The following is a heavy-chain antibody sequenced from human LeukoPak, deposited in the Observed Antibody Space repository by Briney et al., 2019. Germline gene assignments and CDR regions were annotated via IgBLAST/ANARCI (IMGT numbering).Heavy chain of an antibody. CDR3: ARDSGYALNWFDP. J-gene: IGHJ5*02. CDR1: GYSISSGYY. CDR2: IYHSGST. V-gene: IGHV4-38-2*02. D-gene: IGHD5-12*01. Sequence: SETLSLTCTVSGYSISSGYYWGWIRPPPGKGLEGIGSIYHSGSTYYNPSLKRRVTISVDTSKNQFSLKLSSVTAADTAVYYCARDSGYALNWFDPWGQGTLVTVSS.